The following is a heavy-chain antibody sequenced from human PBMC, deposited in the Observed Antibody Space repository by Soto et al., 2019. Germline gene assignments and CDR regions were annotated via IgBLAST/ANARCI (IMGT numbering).Heavy chain of an antibody. J-gene: IGHJ6*02. CDR1: GYTFTSYD. V-gene: IGHV1-8*01. CDR3: ARERNMYGVDV. Sequence: QVQLVQSGAEVKKPGASLKVSCKASGYTFTSYDINWVRQATGPGLELMGWMNPNRGNTVKAQKFQGRVTMTRNTSISTAYMALSSLRSEDTAMYYCARERNMYGVDVWGQGTTVTVSS. D-gene: IGHD1-1*01. CDR2: MNPNRGNT.